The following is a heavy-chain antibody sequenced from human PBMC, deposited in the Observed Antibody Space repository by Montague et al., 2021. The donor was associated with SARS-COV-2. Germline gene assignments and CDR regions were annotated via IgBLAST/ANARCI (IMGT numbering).Heavy chain of an antibody. CDR2: IDWDDDK. Sequence: PALVNPTQTLTLTCTFSGFSLTTGGMYVSWIRQPPGKALEWLARIDWDDDKYYSASLKTRLTISKDTSKNQVVLTMTDSDPLDTGTYYCARTDGFNLLGFDSWGQGTLVAVSS. CDR1: GFSLTTGGMY. V-gene: IGHV2-70*11. J-gene: IGHJ4*02. D-gene: IGHD5-24*01. CDR3: ARTDGFNLLGFDS.